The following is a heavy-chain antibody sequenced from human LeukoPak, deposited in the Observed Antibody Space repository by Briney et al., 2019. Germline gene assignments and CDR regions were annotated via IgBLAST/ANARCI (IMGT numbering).Heavy chain of an antibody. Sequence: SETLSLTCTVSGGSISSYYWSWIRQPAGKGLEWIGRIYTSGSTNYNPSLKSRVTMSVDTSKNQFSLKLSSVTAADTAGYYCARAAEPYYYYYYMDVWGKGTTVTISS. CDR2: IYTSGST. CDR3: ARAAEPYYYYYYMDV. CDR1: GGSISSYY. D-gene: IGHD1-14*01. J-gene: IGHJ6*03. V-gene: IGHV4-4*07.